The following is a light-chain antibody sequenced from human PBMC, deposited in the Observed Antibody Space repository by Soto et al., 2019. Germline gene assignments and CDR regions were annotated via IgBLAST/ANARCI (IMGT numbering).Light chain of an antibody. V-gene: IGKV1-5*01. CDR2: DAS. J-gene: IGKJ1*01. CDR1: QSISSW. CDR3: QQYNSYSWT. Sequence: DIQMTQSPSSVSASVGDRVTITCLASQSISSWLAWYQQKPGKAPKLLIYDASSLESGVPSRFSGSGSGTEFTLTISSLQPDDFATYYCQQYNSYSWTFGQGTKVDIK.